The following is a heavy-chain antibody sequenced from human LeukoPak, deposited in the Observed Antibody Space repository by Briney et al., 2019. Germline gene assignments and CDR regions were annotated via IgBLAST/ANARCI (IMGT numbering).Heavy chain of an antibody. D-gene: IGHD6-19*01. CDR3: ATSVAIAVAGLGDAFDI. CDR1: GGSISSYY. CDR2: IYYSGST. V-gene: IGHV4-59*08. Sequence: SETLSLTCTVSGGSISSYYWSWIRQPPGRGLEWIGYIYYSGSTNYNPSLKSRVTISVDTSKNQFSLKLSSVTAADTAVYYCATSVAIAVAGLGDAFDIWGQGTMVTVSS. J-gene: IGHJ3*02.